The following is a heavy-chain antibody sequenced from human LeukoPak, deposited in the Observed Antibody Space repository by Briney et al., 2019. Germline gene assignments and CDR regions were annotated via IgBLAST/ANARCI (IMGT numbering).Heavy chain of an antibody. V-gene: IGHV3-48*03. CDR1: GFTFSSYE. CDR2: ISSSGSTI. D-gene: IGHD1-26*01. J-gene: IGHJ3*02. Sequence: PGGSLRLSCAASGFTFSSYEMNWVCQAPGKGLEWVSYISSSGSTIYYADSVKGRFTISRDNAKNSLYLQMNSLRAEDTAVYYCAREEGGSDAFDIWGQGTMVTVSS. CDR3: AREEGGSDAFDI.